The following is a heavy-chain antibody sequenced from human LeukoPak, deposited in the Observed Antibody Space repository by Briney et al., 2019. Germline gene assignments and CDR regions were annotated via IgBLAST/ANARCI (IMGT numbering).Heavy chain of an antibody. D-gene: IGHD2-21*01. CDR1: GGSISSYY. V-gene: IGHV4-4*07. CDR2: IYTSGST. J-gene: IGHJ4*02. Sequence: SETLSLTCTVSGGSISSYYWSWIRQPAGKGLEWIGRIYTSGSTNYNPSLKSRVTMSVDTSKNQFSLKLSSVTAADTAVYYCARLYGIVVVKVYYFDYWGQGTLVTVSS. CDR3: ARLYGIVVVKVYYFDY.